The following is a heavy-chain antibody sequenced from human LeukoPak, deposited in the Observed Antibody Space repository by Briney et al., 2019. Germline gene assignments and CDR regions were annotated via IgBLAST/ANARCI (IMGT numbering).Heavy chain of an antibody. Sequence: AAVTDSCKASGYTFTHYGIHGLRPAPGQGLAWTGWIHAYNGNTSYAQKLQGRVTMTTDTSTSTAYMELRGLRSDDTAVYYCARDRRGGSGSYRRFDYWGQGTLVTVSS. CDR2: IHAYNGNT. CDR3: ARDRRGGSGSYRRFDY. V-gene: IGHV1-18*01. J-gene: IGHJ4*02. CDR1: GYTFTHYG. D-gene: IGHD3-10*01.